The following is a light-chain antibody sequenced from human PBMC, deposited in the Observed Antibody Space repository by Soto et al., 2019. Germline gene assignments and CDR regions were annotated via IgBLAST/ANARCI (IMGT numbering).Light chain of an antibody. Sequence: QSVLTQPPSASGTPGQRVTISCSGSSSNIGSYTVNWYQQLPGTAPKLLIYSNNQRPSGVPDRFSGSKSGTSASLAISGLQSEDEADYYCAAWDDSLNGPVFGGRTKLTVL. J-gene: IGLJ2*01. CDR1: SSNIGSYT. CDR2: SNN. V-gene: IGLV1-44*01. CDR3: AAWDDSLNGPV.